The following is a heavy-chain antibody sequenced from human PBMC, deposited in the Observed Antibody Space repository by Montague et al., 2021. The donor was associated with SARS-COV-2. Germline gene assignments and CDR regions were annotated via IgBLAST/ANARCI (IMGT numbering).Heavy chain of an antibody. J-gene: IGHJ5*02. CDR2: LYYTGST. Sequence: SETLSLTCTASGGSISSSSYYWGWIRQPPGKGLEWIGSLYYTGSTYYNPSLKSRVTISVDTSKNQFSLKLSSATAADTAVYYCARDSSSWYYWFDPWGQGTLVTVSS. D-gene: IGHD6-13*01. CDR1: GGSISSSSYY. V-gene: IGHV4-39*01. CDR3: ARDSSSWYYWFDP.